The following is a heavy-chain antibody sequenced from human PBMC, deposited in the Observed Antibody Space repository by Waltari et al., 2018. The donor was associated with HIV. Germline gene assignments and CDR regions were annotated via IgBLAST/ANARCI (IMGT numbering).Heavy chain of an antibody. V-gene: IGHV3-30-3*01. CDR2: ISFDGSSA. J-gene: IGHJ3*02. D-gene: IGHD3-22*01. CDR3: ARDSLYSDSSGYYFRPFDM. Sequence: QDQLVESGGGVVQPGRSLRLSCAASGFPFSRYAMHWVRQAPGKWLEWVAVISFDGSSAYYADSVKGRFTISKDNPKNTLYLQMKSLITEDTAVYFCARDSLYSDSSGYYFRPFDMWGQGTMVTVSS. CDR1: GFPFSRYA.